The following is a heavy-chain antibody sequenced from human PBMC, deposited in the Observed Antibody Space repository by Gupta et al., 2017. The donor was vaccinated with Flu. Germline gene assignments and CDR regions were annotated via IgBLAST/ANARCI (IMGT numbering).Heavy chain of an antibody. CDR3: TFTLATVFSQGDN. J-gene: IGHJ4*02. V-gene: IGHV1-18*01. D-gene: IGHD3-16*01. CDR2: ISAYNGNT. CDR1: FTSYG. Sequence: FTSYGISWVRQAPGQGLEWMAWISAYNGNTNYAQRFQDRVTMTIDTSTDTAYMELRSLRSDDTATYYCTFTLATVFSQGDNWGQGTLVTVSS.